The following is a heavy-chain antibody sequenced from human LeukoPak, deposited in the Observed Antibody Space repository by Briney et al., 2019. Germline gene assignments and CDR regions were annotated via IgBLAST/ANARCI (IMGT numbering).Heavy chain of an antibody. CDR2: MNPNSGNT. CDR3: ARIRGYCSSTSCYEYYYYGMDV. J-gene: IGHJ6*02. V-gene: IGHV1-8*01. Sequence: ASVKFSCKASGSPFTSYDINWVRPATGQGLEWMGWMNPNSGNTGYAQKFQGRVTMTRNTSISTAYMELSSLRSEDTAVYYCARIRGYCSSTSCYEYYYYGMDVWGQGTTVTVSS. CDR1: GSPFTSYD. D-gene: IGHD2-2*01.